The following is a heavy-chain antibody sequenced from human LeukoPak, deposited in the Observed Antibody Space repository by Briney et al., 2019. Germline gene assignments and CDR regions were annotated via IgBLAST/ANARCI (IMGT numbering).Heavy chain of an antibody. CDR1: GNTFTSYG. D-gene: IGHD6-6*01. J-gene: IGHJ6*03. CDR2: ISGYNGNT. CDR3: ATHSTRTAVRPSDYYYYMDV. Sequence: PEASVKVSCKASGNTFTSYGITWVRQAPGQGLEWMGWISGYNGNTNYAQKLQGRVTMTTDTSTSTAYMELRSLRSDDTAVYYCATHSTRTAVRPSDYYYYMDVWGKGTTVTVSS. V-gene: IGHV1-18*01.